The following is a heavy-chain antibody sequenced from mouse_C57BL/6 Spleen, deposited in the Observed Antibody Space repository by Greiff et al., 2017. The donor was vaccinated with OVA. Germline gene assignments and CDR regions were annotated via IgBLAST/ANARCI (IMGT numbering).Heavy chain of an antibody. Sequence: QVQLQQPGAELVKPGASVKLSCKASGYTFTSYRMHWVKQRPGRGLEWIGRIDPNSGGTKYNEKFKSKATLTVDKPSSTAYMQLSSLTSENSAVCDCARCYDGCYDRLAYWGQGTLVTVSA. CDR3: ARCYDGCYDRLAY. D-gene: IGHD2-3*01. V-gene: IGHV1-72*01. CDR1: GYTFTSYR. CDR2: IDPNSGGT. J-gene: IGHJ3*01.